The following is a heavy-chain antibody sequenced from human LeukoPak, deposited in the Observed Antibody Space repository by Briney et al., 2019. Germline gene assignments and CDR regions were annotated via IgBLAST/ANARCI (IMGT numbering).Heavy chain of an antibody. V-gene: IGHV4-61*02. CDR3: ARDGGYDYVGYMDV. Sequence: SETLSLTCTVSGGSISSGSYYWSWIRQPAGKGLEWIGRIYTSGSTNYNPSLKSRATISVDTSKNQFSLKLSSVTAADTAVYYCARDGGYDYVGYMDVWGKGTTVTVSS. J-gene: IGHJ6*03. D-gene: IGHD3-16*01. CDR1: GGSISSGSYY. CDR2: IYTSGST.